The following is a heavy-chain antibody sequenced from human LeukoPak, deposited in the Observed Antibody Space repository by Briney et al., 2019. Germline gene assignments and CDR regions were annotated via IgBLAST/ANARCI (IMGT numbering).Heavy chain of an antibody. D-gene: IGHD3-22*01. Sequence: SETLSLTCTVSGGSISSYYWSWIRQPPGKGLEWIGYIYYSGSTNYNPSLKSRVTISVDTSKNQFSLKLSSVTAADTAVYYCARYYYDSSGPPAFDIWGQGTMVTVSS. CDR2: IYYSGST. V-gene: IGHV4-59*01. CDR3: ARYYYDSSGPPAFDI. CDR1: GGSISSYY. J-gene: IGHJ3*02.